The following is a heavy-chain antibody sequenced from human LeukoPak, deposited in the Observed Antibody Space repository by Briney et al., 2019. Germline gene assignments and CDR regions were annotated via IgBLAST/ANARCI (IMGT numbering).Heavy chain of an antibody. V-gene: IGHV3-74*03. CDR3: ARDQRVTGRPDIDY. CDR1: GFTFRNHW. CDR2: ISSDGSST. J-gene: IGHJ4*02. Sequence: GGSLRLSCAASGFTFRNHWMHRVRQTPGKGLVWVSRISSDGSSTTYADSVKGRFTISRDNAKNTLYLQMNNLRAEDTAMYYCARDQRVTGRPDIDYWGQGTLVIVSS. D-gene: IGHD6-6*01.